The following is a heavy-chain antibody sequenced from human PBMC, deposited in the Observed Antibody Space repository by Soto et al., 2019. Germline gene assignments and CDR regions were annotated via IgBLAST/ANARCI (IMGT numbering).Heavy chain of an antibody. CDR2: ISSSSTI. J-gene: IGHJ6*03. Sequence: GGSLRLSCAASGFTFSSYSMNWVRQAPGKGLEWVSYISSSSTIYYADSWKGRFTISRDNAKNSLYLQMNSLRAEDTAVYYCACNLGAPGNMDVWGKGTTVTVSS. D-gene: IGHD1-1*01. CDR1: GFTFSSYS. CDR3: ACNLGAPGNMDV. V-gene: IGHV3-48*01.